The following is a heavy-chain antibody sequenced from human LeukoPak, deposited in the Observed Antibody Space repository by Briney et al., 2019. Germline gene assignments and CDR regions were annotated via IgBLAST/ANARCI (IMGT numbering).Heavy chain of an antibody. Sequence: SETLSLTCTVSGGSISGYYWSWIRQPPGKGLEWIGYIYYSGSTYYNPSLKSRVTISVDTSKNQFSLKLSTVTAADTAVYYCASRPFYDSSGYYSDYWGQGTLVTVSS. D-gene: IGHD3-22*01. V-gene: IGHV4-30-4*01. CDR2: IYYSGST. J-gene: IGHJ4*02. CDR1: GGSISGYY. CDR3: ASRPFYDSSGYYSDY.